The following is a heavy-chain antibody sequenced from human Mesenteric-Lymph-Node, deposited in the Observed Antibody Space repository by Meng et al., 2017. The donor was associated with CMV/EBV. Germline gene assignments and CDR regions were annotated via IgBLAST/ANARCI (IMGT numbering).Heavy chain of an antibody. CDR3: ARTTTAYYYGMDV. Sequence: GESLKISCAASGFTFSSYGMHWVRQAPGKGLEWVAFIRYDGSNKYYADSVKGRFTISRDNSKNTLYLQMNSLRAEDTAVYYCARTTTAYYYGMDVWGQGTTVTVSS. D-gene: IGHD1/OR15-1a*01. V-gene: IGHV3-30*02. CDR1: GFTFSSYG. J-gene: IGHJ6*02. CDR2: IRYDGSNK.